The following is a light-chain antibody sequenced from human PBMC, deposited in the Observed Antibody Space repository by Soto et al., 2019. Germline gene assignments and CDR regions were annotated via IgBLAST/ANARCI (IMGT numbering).Light chain of an antibody. CDR2: DVV. CDR1: SSDVGGYDY. J-gene: IGLJ1*01. Sequence: QSALTQPASVSGSPGQSITISCTGTSSDVGGYDYVSWYQRHPGKAPELMIYDVVNRPSWVSNRFSGSKSGNTASLTISGLLDEDEADYYCCSFASSSTYVFGTGTKLTVL. CDR3: CSFASSSTYV. V-gene: IGLV2-14*01.